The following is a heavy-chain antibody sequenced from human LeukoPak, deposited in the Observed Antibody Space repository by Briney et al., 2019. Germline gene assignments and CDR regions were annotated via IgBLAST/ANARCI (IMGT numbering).Heavy chain of an antibody. D-gene: IGHD6-6*01. J-gene: IGHJ4*02. CDR2: INPNSGGT. V-gene: IGHV1-2*02. CDR3: ARDLVYSSSFDY. CDR1: GYTFTGYY. Sequence: ASVKVSCKASGYTFTGYYMHWVRQAPGQGLEWMGWINPNSGGTNYAQKFQGRVTMTRDTSISTAYMELSRLRSDDTAVYYCARDLVYSSSFDYWGQGTLVTVSS.